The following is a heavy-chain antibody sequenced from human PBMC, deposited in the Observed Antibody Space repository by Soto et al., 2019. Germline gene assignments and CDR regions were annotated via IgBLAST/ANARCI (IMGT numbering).Heavy chain of an antibody. V-gene: IGHV3-30-3*01. J-gene: IGHJ4*02. CDR1: GFTFSSYA. CDR3: ARDISRFGELLYY. D-gene: IGHD3-10*01. Sequence: QVQLVESGGGVVQPGRSLRLSCAASGFTFSSYAMHWVRQAPGKGLEWVAVISYDGSNKYYADSVKGRFTISRDNSKNTLYLQMHSLRAEDTAVYYCARDISRFGELLYYWGQGTLVTVSS. CDR2: ISYDGSNK.